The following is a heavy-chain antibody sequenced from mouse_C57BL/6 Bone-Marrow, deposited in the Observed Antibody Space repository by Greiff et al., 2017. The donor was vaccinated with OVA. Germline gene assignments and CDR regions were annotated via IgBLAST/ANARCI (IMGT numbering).Heavy chain of an antibody. J-gene: IGHJ3*01. CDR2: IDPENGDT. D-gene: IGHD1-1*01. V-gene: IGHV14-4*01. Sequence: VQLQQSGAELVRPGASVKLSCTASGFNIKDYYMHWVKQRPEQGLEWIGWIDPENGDTEYASKFQGKATITADTSSNTAYLQLSSLTSEDTAVYYCTTPYYGSSYLTYWGQGTLVTVSA. CDR3: TTPYYGSSYLTY. CDR1: GFNIKDYY.